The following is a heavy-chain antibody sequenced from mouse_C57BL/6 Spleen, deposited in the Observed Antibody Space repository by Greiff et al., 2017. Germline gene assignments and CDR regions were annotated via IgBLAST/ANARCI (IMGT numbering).Heavy chain of an antibody. CDR3: ASYGSSYWYFDV. D-gene: IGHD1-1*01. V-gene: IGHV1-80*01. J-gene: IGHJ1*03. CDR1: GYAFSSYW. CDR2: IYPGDGDT. Sequence: QVQLQQSGAELVQPGASVKISCKASGYAFSSYWLNWVKQRPGKGLEWIGQIYPGDGDTTYNGKFKGKATLTADKSSSTGYMQLSSLTSEDSAVYFCASYGSSYWYFDVWGTGTTVTVSS.